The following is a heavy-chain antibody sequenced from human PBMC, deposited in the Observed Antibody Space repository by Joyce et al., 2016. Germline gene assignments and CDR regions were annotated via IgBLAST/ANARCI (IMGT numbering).Heavy chain of an antibody. V-gene: IGHV4-39*07. Sequence: QLQLLESGPGLVKPSETLSLTCTVSGGSISSSSYYWGWIRQPPGKGLEWIGSLYYSASTYYKPYLKSRVTISVDTSKNQFSLKLSSLTAADTAVYYCSSGYSSRYYMDVWGKGTTVTVSS. J-gene: IGHJ6*03. CDR3: SSGYSSRYYMDV. D-gene: IGHD6-13*01. CDR2: LYYSAST. CDR1: GGSISSSSYY.